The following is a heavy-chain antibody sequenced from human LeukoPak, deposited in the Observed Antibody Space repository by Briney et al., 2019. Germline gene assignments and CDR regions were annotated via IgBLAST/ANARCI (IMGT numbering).Heavy chain of an antibody. CDR1: GYTFASYA. J-gene: IGHJ4*02. V-gene: IGHV1-18*01. CDR3: ARDPGVPAALDY. D-gene: IGHD2-2*01. CDR2: ISAYNGNT. Sequence: ASVKVSCKASGYTFASYAISWVRQAPGRGLEWMGWISAYNGNTNYAQKLQGRVTMTTDTSTSTAYMELRSLRSDDTAVYYCARDPGVPAALDYWGQGTLVTVSS.